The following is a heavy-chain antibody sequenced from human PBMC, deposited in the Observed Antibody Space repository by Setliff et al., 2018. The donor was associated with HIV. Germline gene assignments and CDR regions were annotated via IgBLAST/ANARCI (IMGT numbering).Heavy chain of an antibody. Sequence: GESLKISCAASGFTFTAHGMHWVRQAPDKGLEWVAFINYDENSEYYADSVKGRVTISRDNFRNTVDLQMNNLRPEDTAVYYCAKDGDYRSGDYDAFDIWGQGTMFTVSS. CDR3: AKDGDYRSGDYDAFDI. CDR2: INYDENSE. J-gene: IGHJ3*02. V-gene: IGHV3-30*02. D-gene: IGHD6-25*01. CDR1: GFTFTAHG.